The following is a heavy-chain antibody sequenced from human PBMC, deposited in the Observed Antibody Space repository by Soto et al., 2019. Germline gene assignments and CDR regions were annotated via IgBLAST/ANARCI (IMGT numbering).Heavy chain of an antibody. D-gene: IGHD6-19*01. CDR2: LSGSGTSK. CDR1: GFSFVNYA. Sequence: ESLKIFCAASGFSFVNYARNWVRQAPGKGLEWVSGLSGSGTSKYYADSVKGRFTISRDNSRDTLFLQMSSLTAEDTAVYYCAKATTNGGWFNPFDSWGQGAVVTVSS. J-gene: IGHJ4*02. CDR3: AKATTNGGWFNPFDS. V-gene: IGHV3-23*01.